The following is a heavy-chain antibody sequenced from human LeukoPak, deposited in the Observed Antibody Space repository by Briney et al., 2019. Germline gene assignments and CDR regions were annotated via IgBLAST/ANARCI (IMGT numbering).Heavy chain of an antibody. V-gene: IGHV4-38-2*01. CDR3: ARRQDYDSSGYYYNAFDI. D-gene: IGHD3-22*01. CDR2: IYHSGST. J-gene: IGHJ3*02. Sequence: SETLSLTCAVSGYSTSSGYYWGWIRQPPGKGLEWIGSIYHSGSTYYNPSLKSRVTISVDTSKNQFSLKLSSVTAADTAVYYCARRQDYDSSGYYYNAFDIWGQGTMVTVSS. CDR1: GYSTSSGYY.